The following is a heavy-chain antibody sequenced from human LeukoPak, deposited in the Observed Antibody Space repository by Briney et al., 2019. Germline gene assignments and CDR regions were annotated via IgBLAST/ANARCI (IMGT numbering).Heavy chain of an antibody. Sequence: SETLSLTCTVSGGSIRSYYWSWIRQPAGKGLEWIGYIYYSGSTNYNPSLKSRVTISVDTSKNQFSLKLSSVTAADTAVYYCARNIGRLWYYDSSQRGSFDYWGQGTLVTVSS. V-gene: IGHV4-59*12. D-gene: IGHD3-22*01. J-gene: IGHJ4*02. CDR1: GGSIRSYY. CDR3: ARNIGRLWYYDSSQRGSFDY. CDR2: IYYSGST.